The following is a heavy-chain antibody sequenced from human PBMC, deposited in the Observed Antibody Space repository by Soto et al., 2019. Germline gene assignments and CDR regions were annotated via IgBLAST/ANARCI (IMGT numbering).Heavy chain of an antibody. CDR3: ARDSRGHDYXGMDV. Sequence: SETLSLTCTVSGGSISSGDYYWSWIRQPPGKGLEWIGYIYYSGSTYYNPSLKSRVTISVDTSKNQFSLKLSSVTAADTAVYYWARDSRGHDYXGMDVWGQGTTVTVSS. CDR2: IYYSGST. V-gene: IGHV4-30-4*02. CDR1: GGSISSGDYY. J-gene: IGHJ6*02. D-gene: IGHD6-13*01.